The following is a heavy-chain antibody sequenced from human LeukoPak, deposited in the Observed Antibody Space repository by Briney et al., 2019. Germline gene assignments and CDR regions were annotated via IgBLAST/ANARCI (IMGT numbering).Heavy chain of an antibody. D-gene: IGHD3-9*01. Sequence: SETLSLTCTVSGGSISSSSYYWGWIRQPPGKGLEWIGSIYYSGSTYYNPSLKSRVTISVDTSKNQFSLKLSSVTAADTAVYYCARHTYYDILTGYYFDYWGQETLVTVSS. CDR1: GGSISSSSYY. V-gene: IGHV4-39*01. CDR2: IYYSGST. CDR3: ARHTYYDILTGYYFDY. J-gene: IGHJ4*02.